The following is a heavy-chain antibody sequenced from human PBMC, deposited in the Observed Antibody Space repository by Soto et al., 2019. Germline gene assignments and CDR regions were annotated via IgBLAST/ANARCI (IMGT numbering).Heavy chain of an antibody. CDR2: IYHSGST. D-gene: IGHD1-26*01. J-gene: IGHJ4*02. Sequence: QVQLQESGPGLVKPSGTLSLTCAVSGGSISSDDWWAWVRQPPGKGLEWIGEIYHSGSTNYNPSLKSRVFTSVDKSRNQCSVIMVSGTAADKGGYYFARVRVGANWVQGILVTVS. V-gene: IGHV4-4*02. CDR3: ARVRVGAN. CDR1: GGSISSDDW.